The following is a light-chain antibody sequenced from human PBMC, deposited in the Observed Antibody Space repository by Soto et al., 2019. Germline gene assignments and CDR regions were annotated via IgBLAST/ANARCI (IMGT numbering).Light chain of an antibody. Sequence: SYELTQPLSVSVALGQTARITCGGNNIGSKNVHWYQQKPGQAPVLVIYRDSSRPSGIPERFSGSISGNTATLTITRAQDGDEADYYCQVWDSRTVVFGGGTKVTVL. J-gene: IGLJ2*01. CDR2: RDS. CDR3: QVWDSRTVV. V-gene: IGLV3-9*01. CDR1: NIGSKN.